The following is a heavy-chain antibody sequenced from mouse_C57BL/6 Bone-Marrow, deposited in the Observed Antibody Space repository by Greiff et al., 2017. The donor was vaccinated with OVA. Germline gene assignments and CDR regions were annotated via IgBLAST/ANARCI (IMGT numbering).Heavy chain of an antibody. Sequence: QVQLQQPGAELVMPGASVKLSCKASGYTFTSYWMHWVKQRPGQGLEWIGEIDPSDSYTNYNQKFKGKSTLTVDKSSSTAYMPLSSLTSEDSAVYYCARLDYYGSDYFDYWGQGTTLTVSS. CDR2: IDPSDSYT. V-gene: IGHV1-69*01. CDR1: GYTFTSYW. D-gene: IGHD1-1*01. CDR3: ARLDYYGSDYFDY. J-gene: IGHJ2*01.